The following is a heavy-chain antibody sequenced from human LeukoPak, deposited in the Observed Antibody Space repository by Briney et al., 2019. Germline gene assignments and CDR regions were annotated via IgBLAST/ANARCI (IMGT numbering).Heavy chain of an antibody. CDR1: GFTFSSYW. CDR3: AREEYHYYDSSGYFDY. D-gene: IGHD3-22*01. V-gene: IGHV3-7*01. J-gene: IGHJ4*02. Sequence: SGGSLRLSCAASGFTFSSYWMSWVRQAPGKGLEWVANIKQDGSEKYYVDSVKGRFTISRDNAKNSLYLQMDSLRAEDTAVYYCAREEYHYYDSSGYFDYWGQGTLVTVSS. CDR2: IKQDGSEK.